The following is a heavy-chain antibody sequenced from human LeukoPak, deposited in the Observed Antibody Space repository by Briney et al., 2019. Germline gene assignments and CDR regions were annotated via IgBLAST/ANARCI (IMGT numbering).Heavy chain of an antibody. CDR3: ARDSVARYSSSWTYYYYYGMDV. Sequence: ASVKVSCKASGYTFTSYYMHWVRQAPGQGLEWMGIINPSGGSTSYAQKFQGRVTMTRDTSTSTVYMELSSLRSEDTAVYYCARDSVARYSSSWTYYYYYGMDVWGQGTTVTVSS. J-gene: IGHJ6*02. D-gene: IGHD6-13*01. CDR1: GYTFTSYY. V-gene: IGHV1-46*01. CDR2: INPSGGST.